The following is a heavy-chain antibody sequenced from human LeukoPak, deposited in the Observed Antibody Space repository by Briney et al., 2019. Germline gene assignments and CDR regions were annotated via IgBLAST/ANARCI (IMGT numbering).Heavy chain of an antibody. J-gene: IGHJ4*02. CDR2: IYYSGST. D-gene: IGHD3-22*01. CDR1: GGSISSGDYY. V-gene: IGHV4-30-4*01. Sequence: KPSETLSLTCTVSGGSISSGDYYWSWIRQPPGKGLEWIGYIYYSGSTYYNPSLKSRVTISVDTSKNQFSLKLSSVTAADTAVYYCARGYHDSSGYFDYWGQGTLVTVSS. CDR3: ARGYHDSSGYFDY.